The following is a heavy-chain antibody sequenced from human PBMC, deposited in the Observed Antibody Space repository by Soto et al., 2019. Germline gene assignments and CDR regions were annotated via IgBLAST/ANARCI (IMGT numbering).Heavy chain of an antibody. D-gene: IGHD5-12*01. Sequence: GESLKISCKGSGYSFAGYWITWVRQKPGKGLEWMGRIDPSDSQTYYSPSFRGHVTISVTKSITTVFLQWSSLRAEDTATYFCAKGSIEYSASVDNWGQGTLVTVSS. CDR3: AKGSIEYSASVDN. CDR1: GYSFAGYW. V-gene: IGHV5-10-1*01. CDR2: IDPSDSQT. J-gene: IGHJ4*02.